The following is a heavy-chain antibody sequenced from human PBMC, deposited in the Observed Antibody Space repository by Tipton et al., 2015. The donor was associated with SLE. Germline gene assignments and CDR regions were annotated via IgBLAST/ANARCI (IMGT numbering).Heavy chain of an antibody. Sequence: TLSLTCTVSGGSISSYYWSWIRQPPGKGLEWIGYIYYSGSTNYNPSLKSRVTISVDTSQNQFSLKLSSVTAADTAVYYCARILAAAGTGGYWGQGTLVTVSS. V-gene: IGHV4-59*07. J-gene: IGHJ4*02. CDR3: ARILAAAGTGGY. CDR2: IYYSGST. D-gene: IGHD6-13*01. CDR1: GGSISSYY.